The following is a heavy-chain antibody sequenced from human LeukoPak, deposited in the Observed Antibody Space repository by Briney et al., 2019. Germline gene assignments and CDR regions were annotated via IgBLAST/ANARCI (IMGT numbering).Heavy chain of an antibody. D-gene: IGHD3-16*01. CDR1: GYNFNELS. Sequence: ASMKVPCKVSGYNFNELSMHWVRQAPGKGLEWMGGFDPEDGETIYAQKFQGRVTMTEDTSTDTAYMELSSLRSEDTAVYYCASADPRLYTIRYFEYWGQGTLVTVSS. J-gene: IGHJ4*02. V-gene: IGHV1-24*01. CDR3: ASADPRLYTIRYFEY. CDR2: FDPEDGET.